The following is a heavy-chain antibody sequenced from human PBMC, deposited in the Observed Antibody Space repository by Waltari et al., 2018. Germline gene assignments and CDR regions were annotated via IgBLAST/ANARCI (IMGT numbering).Heavy chain of an antibody. Sequence: QVQLVQSGAEVKKPGASVKVSCKASGYTFTGYYMHWVRQAPGQGLEWMGWINPNSGGTNYAQKFQGRVTMTRDTSISTAYMELSRLRSDDTAVYYCARVRPDYDSSAKFDYWGQGTLVTVSS. CDR3: ARVRPDYDSSAKFDY. V-gene: IGHV1-2*02. CDR1: GYTFTGYY. CDR2: INPNSGGT. J-gene: IGHJ4*02. D-gene: IGHD3-22*01.